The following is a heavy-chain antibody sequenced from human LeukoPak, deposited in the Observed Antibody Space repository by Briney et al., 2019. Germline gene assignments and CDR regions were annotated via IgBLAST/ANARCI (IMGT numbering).Heavy chain of an antibody. Sequence: GGSLRLSCAASGFTFDDYAMHWVRQAPGKGLEWVSGISWNGGSIGYADSVKGRFTISRDNAKNSLYLQMNSLRAEDTALYYCAKGGAGGSWYGNGYYYGMDVWGQGTTVTVSS. CDR2: ISWNGGSI. CDR1: GFTFDDYA. J-gene: IGHJ6*02. CDR3: AKGGAGGSWYGNGYYYGMDV. D-gene: IGHD6-13*01. V-gene: IGHV3-9*01.